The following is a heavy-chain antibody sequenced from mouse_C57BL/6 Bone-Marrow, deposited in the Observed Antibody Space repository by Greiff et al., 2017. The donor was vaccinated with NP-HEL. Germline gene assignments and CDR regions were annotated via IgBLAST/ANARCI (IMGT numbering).Heavy chain of an antibody. CDR2: INPNNSGT. J-gene: IGHJ2*01. CDR1: GYTFTDYN. Sequence: EVQLQESGPELVKPGASVKISCKASGYTFTDYNMDWVKQRHGKGLEWIGDINPNNSGTNYNQKFKGKATLTVDKSSSTAYMELSSLTSEDTAVYYCAREDTTTGGATRFDYWGQGTTVTVSA. CDR3: AREDTTTGGATRFDY. V-gene: IGHV1-18*01. D-gene: IGHD2-13*01.